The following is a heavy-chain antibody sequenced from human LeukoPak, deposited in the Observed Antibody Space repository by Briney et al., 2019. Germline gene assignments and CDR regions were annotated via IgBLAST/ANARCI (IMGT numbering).Heavy chain of an antibody. V-gene: IGHV3-30*18. CDR3: AKDRGYGEHEPFES. CDR1: GFTFRDYA. D-gene: IGHD4-17*01. Sequence: GGSLRLSCVGSGFTFRDYAIHWVRQAPGKGLEWVAVASHDEVGKQFADSVKGRFTLSRDNSRDSVHLQMNRLRDEDTGVYYCAKDRGYGEHEPFESWGQGSLVTVSS. CDR2: ASHDEVGK. J-gene: IGHJ4*02.